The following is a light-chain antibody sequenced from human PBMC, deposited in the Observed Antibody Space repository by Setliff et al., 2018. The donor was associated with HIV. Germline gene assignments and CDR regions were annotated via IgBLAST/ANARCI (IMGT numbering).Light chain of an antibody. J-gene: IGLJ1*01. CDR1: SNDFGSYDY. V-gene: IGLV2-14*01. CDR2: EVS. Sequence: QSALAQPASVSGSPGQSITISCTGTSNDFGSYDYVSWYQHQPGKVPKLMIYEVSNRPSGVSDRFSGSKSGNTASQTISGLQTEDEADYYCSSFTSSSPYVFGTGTKVTVL. CDR3: SSFTSSSPYV.